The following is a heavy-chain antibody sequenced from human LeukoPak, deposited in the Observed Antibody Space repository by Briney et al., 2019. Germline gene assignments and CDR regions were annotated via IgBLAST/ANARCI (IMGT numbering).Heavy chain of an antibody. V-gene: IGHV4-39*07. Sequence: PSETLSLTCTVSGASINNSPYYWGWIRQPPGKGLEWIGSIYYSGSTSYNPSLKSRVTISVDTSKNQFSLKLSSVTAADTAVYYCARNFSSGWFDYWGQGTLVTVSS. J-gene: IGHJ4*02. CDR3: ARNFSSGWFDY. CDR1: GASINNSPYY. CDR2: IYYSGST. D-gene: IGHD6-19*01.